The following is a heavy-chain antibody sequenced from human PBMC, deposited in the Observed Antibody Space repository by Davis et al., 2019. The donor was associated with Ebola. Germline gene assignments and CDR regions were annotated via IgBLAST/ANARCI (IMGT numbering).Heavy chain of an antibody. CDR1: GGSISSYY. J-gene: IGHJ4*02. V-gene: IGHV4-59*12. CDR2: IYYSGST. Sequence: PSETLSLTCTVSGGSISSYYWSWIRQPPGKGLEWIGYIYYSGSTNYNPSLKSRVTISVDTSKNQFSLKLSSVTAADTAVYYCARGGSNYDFWSGYYPYWGQGTLVTVSS. D-gene: IGHD3-3*01. CDR3: ARGGSNYDFWSGYYPY.